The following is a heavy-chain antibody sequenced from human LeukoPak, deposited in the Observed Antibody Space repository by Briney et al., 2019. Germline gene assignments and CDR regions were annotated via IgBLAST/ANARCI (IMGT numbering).Heavy chain of an antibody. J-gene: IGHJ4*02. Sequence: GESLKISCKGFGYSFTTNWIGWARQMPGKGLEWMGIIFPSDSDTRYSPSFQGQVTISADKSTSTAYLQWSSLKASDIAMYYCARPGYSSSLDYWGQGTLVTVSS. CDR2: IFPSDSDT. CDR3: ARPGYSSSLDY. V-gene: IGHV5-51*01. CDR1: GYSFTTNW. D-gene: IGHD6-13*01.